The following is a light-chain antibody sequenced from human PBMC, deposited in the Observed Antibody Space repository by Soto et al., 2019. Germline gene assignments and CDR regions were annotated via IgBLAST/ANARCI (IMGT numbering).Light chain of an antibody. CDR1: ETVNRNY. CDR3: QQYIDSPRT. J-gene: IGKJ1*01. Sequence: EIVLTQSPGTLALSLGEGATLSCRANETVNRNYLAWYHQQPGQPPRLLIYGVSSRATGVPDRFSGGGYGTEFTLTIVRLEPDDFGTDYCQQYIDSPRTFGQGTRVEVK. CDR2: GVS. V-gene: IGKV3-20*01.